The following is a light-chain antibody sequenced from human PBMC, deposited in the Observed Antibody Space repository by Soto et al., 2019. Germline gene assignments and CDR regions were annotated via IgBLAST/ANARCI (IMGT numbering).Light chain of an antibody. CDR3: QKYDDVPWP. V-gene: IGKV1-27*01. J-gene: IGKJ1*01. CDR1: QAISNY. Sequence: DIQLAQSPSSLSPSVGDRVTITCRASQAISNYLAWYQQKPGKVPKLLIYAASTLQPGVPSRFSGSGSGTDFTLTISSLQPEDVATYYCQKYDDVPWPFGQGTKVEI. CDR2: AAS.